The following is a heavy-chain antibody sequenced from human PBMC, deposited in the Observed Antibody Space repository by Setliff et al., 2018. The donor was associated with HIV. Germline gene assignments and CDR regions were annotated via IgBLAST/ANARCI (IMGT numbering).Heavy chain of an antibody. CDR1: GGSISSHY. CDR2: IYYSDRI. J-gene: IGHJ3*02. D-gene: IGHD3-16*02. V-gene: IGHV4-59*11. CDR3: ATADFPPPSYIWESYRSGAFDI. Sequence: PSETLSLTCTVSGGSISSHYWSWIRQPPGKGLEWIGSIYYSDRIKYNPSLNGRVAFSVDASTNQFSLDLSSVTAADTAVYYCATADFPPPSYIWESYRSGAFDIWGQGTMVTVSS.